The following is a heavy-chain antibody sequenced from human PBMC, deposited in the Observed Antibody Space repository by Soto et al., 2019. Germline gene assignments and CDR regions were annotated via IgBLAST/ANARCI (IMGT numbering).Heavy chain of an antibody. CDR3: AAYCYTMTCTHFHGYS. J-gene: IGHJ5*02. Sequence: GPSVTVSSTAPGGDLGNSAINWVRPTTLQGLEWLGGFIPVYRTLNYAQKFQGRVTITADESTGTAYMTLSSLASDDTAVYYCAAYCYTMTCTHFHGYSWGQGTQVTVSS. CDR1: GGDLGNSA. D-gene: IGHD3-16*02. CDR2: FIPVYRTL. V-gene: IGHV1-69*13.